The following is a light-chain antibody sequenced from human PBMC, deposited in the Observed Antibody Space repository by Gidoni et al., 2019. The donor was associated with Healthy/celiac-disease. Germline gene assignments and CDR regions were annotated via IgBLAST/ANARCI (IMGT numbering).Light chain of an antibody. CDR3: QQSYSTPGT. CDR2: AAS. CDR1: QSISSY. J-gene: IGKJ1*01. Sequence: IQMTQSPSSLSASVGDRVTITCRASQSISSYLNWYQQKPGKAPKLLIYAASSLQSGVPSRFSWRCSGTDFILPISSLQPEDFATYYCQQSYSTPGTFGQGTKVEIK. V-gene: IGKV1-39*01.